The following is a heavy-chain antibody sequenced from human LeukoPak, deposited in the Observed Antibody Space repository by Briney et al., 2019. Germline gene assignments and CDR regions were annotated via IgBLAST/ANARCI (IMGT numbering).Heavy chain of an antibody. CDR3: ASPLGVYYYYGMDV. CDR1: GGTFSSYA. CDR2: IIPILGIA. Sequence: GASVTVSCKASGGTFSSYAISWVRQAPGQGLEWMGRIIPILGIANYAQKFQGRVTITADKSTSTAYMELSSLRSEDTAVYYCASPLGVYYYYGMDVWGQGTTVTVSS. D-gene: IGHD1-26*01. V-gene: IGHV1-69*04. J-gene: IGHJ6*02.